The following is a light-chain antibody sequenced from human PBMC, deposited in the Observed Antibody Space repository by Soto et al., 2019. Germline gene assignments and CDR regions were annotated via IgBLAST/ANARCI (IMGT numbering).Light chain of an antibody. CDR2: TDN. Sequence: QSVLTQPPSASGTPGQRVTISCSGGSSNIGINTVNWYQQLPGTAPKVLIYTDNERPSGVPDRFSGSKSGTSASLAINGLQSGDEADYYCQSYDSGLREMVFGGGTKVTV. CDR3: QSYDSGLREMV. CDR1: SSNIGINT. V-gene: IGLV1-44*01. J-gene: IGLJ2*01.